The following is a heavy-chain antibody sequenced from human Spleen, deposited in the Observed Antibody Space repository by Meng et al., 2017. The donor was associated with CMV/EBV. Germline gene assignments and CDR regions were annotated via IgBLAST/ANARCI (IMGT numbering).Heavy chain of an antibody. CDR3: ARDLGGVVAPYGMDV. Sequence: GESLKISCAASEITVSSNYMSWVRQAPGKGLEWVSVIYSGGSTYYADSVKGRFTISRDNSKNTLYLQMNSLRAEDTAVYYCARDLGGVVAPYGMDVWGQGTTVTVSS. V-gene: IGHV3-53*01. D-gene: IGHD2-2*01. CDR1: EITVSSNY. CDR2: IYSGGST. J-gene: IGHJ6*02.